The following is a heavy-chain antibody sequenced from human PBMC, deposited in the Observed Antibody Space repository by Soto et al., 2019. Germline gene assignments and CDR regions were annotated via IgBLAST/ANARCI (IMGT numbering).Heavy chain of an antibody. CDR3: ARDLGVGATPIYYYYYYGMDV. J-gene: IGHJ6*02. CDR2: INPSGGST. Sequence: GSSVKVSCKASGYTFTSYYMHWVRQAPGQGLEWMGIINPSGGSTSYAQKFQGRVTMTRDTSTSTVYMELSSLRSEDTAVYYCARDLGVGATPIYYYYYYGMDVWGQGTTVTVS. D-gene: IGHD1-26*01. CDR1: GYTFTSYY. V-gene: IGHV1-46*01.